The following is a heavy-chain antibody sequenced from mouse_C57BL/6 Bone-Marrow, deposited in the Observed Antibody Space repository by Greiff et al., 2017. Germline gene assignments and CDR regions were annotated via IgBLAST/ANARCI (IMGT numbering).Heavy chain of an antibody. Sequence: EVQLQQSGPVLVKPGASVTMSCKASGYTFTDYYMNWVKQSHGKSLEWIGVINPYNGGTSYNQKFKGKATLTVDKSSSTAYMELNSQTSEDAAVYYCAREKLDNGSSYWYFDVWGTGTTLTVSS. CDR2: INPYNGGT. CDR1: GYTFTDYY. J-gene: IGHJ1*03. D-gene: IGHD1-1*01. CDR3: AREKLDNGSSYWYFDV. V-gene: IGHV1-19*01.